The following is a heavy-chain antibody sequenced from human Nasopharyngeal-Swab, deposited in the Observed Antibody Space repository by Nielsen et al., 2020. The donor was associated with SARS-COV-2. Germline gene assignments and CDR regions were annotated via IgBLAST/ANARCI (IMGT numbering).Heavy chain of an antibody. J-gene: IGHJ4*02. CDR1: GFTFSSYW. CDR3: ASEFRDDYDY. V-gene: IGHV3-74*01. Sequence: GESLKISCATSGFTFSSYWMHWVRQAPGKGLVWVSRINSEGSGTRYADSVKGRFTISRDNAKNTLYLQMNSLRAEDTAVYYCASEFRDDYDYWGQGTLVTVSS. CDR2: INSEGSGT. D-gene: IGHD5-12*01.